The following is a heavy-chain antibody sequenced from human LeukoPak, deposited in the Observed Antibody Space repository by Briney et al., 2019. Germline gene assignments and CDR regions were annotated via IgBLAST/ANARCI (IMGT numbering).Heavy chain of an antibody. CDR2: ISSSGSTI. CDR1: GFTFSDYY. CDR3: ARVLAPRSEQAYYDFWSGYYSFDY. V-gene: IGHV3-11*04. D-gene: IGHD3-3*01. Sequence: PGGSLRLSCAASGFTFSDYYMSWIRQAPGKELEWVSYISSSGSTIYYADSVKGRFTISRDNAKNSLYLQMNSLRAEDTAVYYCARVLAPRSEQAYYDFWSGYYSFDYWGQGTLVTVSS. J-gene: IGHJ4*02.